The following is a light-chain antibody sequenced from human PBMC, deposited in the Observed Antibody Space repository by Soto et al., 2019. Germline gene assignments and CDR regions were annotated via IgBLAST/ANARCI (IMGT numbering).Light chain of an antibody. V-gene: IGKV3-15*01. CDR1: QSVSSN. J-gene: IGKJ1*01. Sequence: EIVMTQSPATLSVCPGERATLSCRASQSVSSNLAWYQQKPGQAPRLLIYGASTRATGIPARFSGSGSGTEFTLTISSLQSEDFAVYYCQQYNNWPRTSGQGTKVEIK. CDR2: GAS. CDR3: QQYNNWPRT.